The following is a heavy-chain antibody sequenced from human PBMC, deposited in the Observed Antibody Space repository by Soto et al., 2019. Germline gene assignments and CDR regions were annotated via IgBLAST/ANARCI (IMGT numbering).Heavy chain of an antibody. V-gene: IGHV4-59*01. CDR3: ARGVATIGP. Sequence: PSETLSLTCTVSGDSISSYYLTWIRQPPGKGLEWIGYIYYSGSTNYNPSLKSRVTISVDTSKNQFSLKLTSVTAADTAVYYCARGVATIGPWGQGTLVTVSS. CDR2: IYYSGST. J-gene: IGHJ5*02. CDR1: GDSISSYY. D-gene: IGHD5-12*01.